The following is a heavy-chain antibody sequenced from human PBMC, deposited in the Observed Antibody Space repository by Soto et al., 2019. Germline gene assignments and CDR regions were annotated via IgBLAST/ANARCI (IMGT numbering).Heavy chain of an antibody. CDR1: GFTFSSYA. CDR2: ISGSDDST. V-gene: IGHV3-23*01. D-gene: IGHD6-6*01. Sequence: EVQLLESGGGLVQPGESLRLSCAASGFTFSSYAMSWVRQAPGKGLEWVSVISGSDDSTYYADSVKGRFTISRDNSKNTLYLQMNSLRAEDTAVYYCAKRSSSSTFDYWGQGTLVTDSS. CDR3: AKRSSSSTFDY. J-gene: IGHJ4*02.